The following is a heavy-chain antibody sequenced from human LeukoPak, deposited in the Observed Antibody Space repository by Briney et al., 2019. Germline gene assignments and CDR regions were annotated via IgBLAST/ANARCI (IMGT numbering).Heavy chain of an antibody. D-gene: IGHD2-15*01. Sequence: GGSLRLSCAASGFTFSSYWMSWVRQAPGKGLEWVANIKQDGSEKYYVDSVKGRFTISRDNAKNSLYLQMNSLRAEDTAVYYCARVGIGYCSGGSCYWFEAFDIWGQGTMVTVSS. CDR3: ARVGIGYCSGGSCYWFEAFDI. V-gene: IGHV3-7*01. CDR1: GFTFSSYW. J-gene: IGHJ3*02. CDR2: IKQDGSEK.